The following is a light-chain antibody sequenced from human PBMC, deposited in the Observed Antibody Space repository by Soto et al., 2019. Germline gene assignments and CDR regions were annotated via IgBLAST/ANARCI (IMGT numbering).Light chain of an antibody. CDR2: KAS. CDR3: QQYNSYSPT. CDR1: QSVSSW. V-gene: IGKV1-5*03. Sequence: DFQMTQSPSTLSASVGDRVTITYRASQSVSSWLAWYQQKPGKAPKLLIYKASSLQSGVPSRFSGSGSGTEFTLTISSLQPDDFGTYYCQQYNSYSPTFGRGTKVDIK. J-gene: IGKJ1*01.